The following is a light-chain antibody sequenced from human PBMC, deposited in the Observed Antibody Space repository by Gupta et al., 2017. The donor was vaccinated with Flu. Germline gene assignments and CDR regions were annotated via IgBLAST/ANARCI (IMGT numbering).Light chain of an antibody. Sequence: SLGERATINCKSSQSVLHSSNKKNSLAWYQQKPGQPPKLLISWASTRESGVPARFSGSGSGTXFTLTIXSLQAEDVAVYYCHQYYYTPPTFGXGTKVDIK. CDR2: WAS. CDR1: QSVLHSSNKKNS. V-gene: IGKV4-1*01. J-gene: IGKJ3*01. CDR3: HQYYYTPPT.